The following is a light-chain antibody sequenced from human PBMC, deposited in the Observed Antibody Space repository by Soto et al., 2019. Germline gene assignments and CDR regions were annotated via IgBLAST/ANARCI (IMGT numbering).Light chain of an antibody. CDR1: SSNIGAGYD. CDR2: GNS. CDR3: QCYDSSLSVV. V-gene: IGLV1-40*01. J-gene: IGLJ2*01. Sequence: QSVLTQPPSVSGAPGQRVTISCTVSSSNIGAGYDVHWYQQLPGTAPKLLIYGNSNRPSGVPDRFSGSKSGTSASLAITGLQTEDEADYYCQCYDSSLSVVFGGGTKVTVL.